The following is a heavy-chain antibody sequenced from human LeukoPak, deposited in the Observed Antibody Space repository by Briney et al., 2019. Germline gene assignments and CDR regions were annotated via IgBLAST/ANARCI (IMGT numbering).Heavy chain of an antibody. CDR3: ARKGYSGLQNYYMDL. CDR2: IWYDGGIQ. CDR1: GYTFSSYG. Sequence: GSLRLSCAASGYTFSSYGMHWVRQVPGKGLEWVALIWYDGGIQYYSDSVKGRFTISRDNSESTLYLQMNSLRDEDTAVYYCARKGYSGLQNYYMDLWGKGTTVTVSS. J-gene: IGHJ6*03. V-gene: IGHV3-33*01. D-gene: IGHD5-12*01.